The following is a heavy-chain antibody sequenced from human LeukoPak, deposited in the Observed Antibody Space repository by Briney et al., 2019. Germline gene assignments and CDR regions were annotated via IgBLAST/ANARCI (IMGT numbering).Heavy chain of an antibody. D-gene: IGHD2-21*01. CDR2: INTDESQK. CDR1: AFRFSSYW. J-gene: IGHJ4*02. CDR3: VRTAYNSVLDY. Sequence: TGGSLRLSCEATAFRFSSYWMTWVRQAPGRGLEWVASINTDESQKYYLDSVRGRFTISRDSAKNSLYLEMNSLRAEDTAVYHCVRTAYNSVLDYWGQGSLVTVSS. V-gene: IGHV3-7*04.